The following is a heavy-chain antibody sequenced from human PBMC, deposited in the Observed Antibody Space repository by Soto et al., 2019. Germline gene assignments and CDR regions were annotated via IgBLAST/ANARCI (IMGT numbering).Heavy chain of an antibody. CDR2: INPNSGGT. V-gene: IGHV1-2*02. Sequence: VKVSCKASGYTFTGYYMHWVRQAPGQGLEWMGWINPNSGGTNYAQKFQGRVTMTRDTSISTAYMELSRLRSDDTAVYYCARCMITFGGVIVFDYWGQGTLVTVSS. D-gene: IGHD3-16*02. CDR3: ARCMITFGGVIVFDY. J-gene: IGHJ4*02. CDR1: GYTFTGYY.